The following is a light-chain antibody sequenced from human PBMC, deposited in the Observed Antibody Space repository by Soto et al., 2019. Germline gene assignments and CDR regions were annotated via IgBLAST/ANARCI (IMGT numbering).Light chain of an antibody. CDR2: GNS. V-gene: IGLV1-40*01. Sequence: QSVLTQPPSVSGAPGQRVTISCTGSSSNIGAGYDVHWYQHLPGTAPKLLIYGNSNRPSGVPDRFSGSKSGTSASLAITGLQDEDEADYYCQSYDSSLYVVFGGGTKLTVL. CDR3: QSYDSSLYVV. CDR1: SSNIGAGYD. J-gene: IGLJ2*01.